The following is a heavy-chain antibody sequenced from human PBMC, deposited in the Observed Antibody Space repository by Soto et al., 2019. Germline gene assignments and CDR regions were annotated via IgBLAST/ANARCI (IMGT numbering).Heavy chain of an antibody. J-gene: IGHJ6*02. V-gene: IGHV3-74*01. CDR1: GFTFSTYW. D-gene: IGHD1-7*01. Sequence: EVQLVESGGGLVQPGGSLRLSCAASGFTFSTYWMLWVRQPPGKGLVWVSRINNDGSNTAYADSAKGRFTISRDNAQSTLYLKMNSLRAEDTAVYYCARDPLIGTTDYGLDVWGQGTTVSVSS. CDR3: ARDPLIGTTDYGLDV. CDR2: INNDGSNT.